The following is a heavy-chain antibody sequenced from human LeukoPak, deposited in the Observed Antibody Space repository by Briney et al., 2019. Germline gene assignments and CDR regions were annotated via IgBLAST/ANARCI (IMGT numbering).Heavy chain of an antibody. Sequence: GGSLRLSCAASRFTFSSYSMNWVRQAPGKGLGWVSSISSSSSYIYYADSVKGRFTISRDNAKNSLYLQMNSLRAEDTAVYYCARDTDLGKPFYFDYWGQGTLVTVSS. CDR2: ISSSSSYI. J-gene: IGHJ4*02. D-gene: IGHD1-14*01. CDR3: ARDTDLGKPFYFDY. V-gene: IGHV3-21*01. CDR1: RFTFSSYS.